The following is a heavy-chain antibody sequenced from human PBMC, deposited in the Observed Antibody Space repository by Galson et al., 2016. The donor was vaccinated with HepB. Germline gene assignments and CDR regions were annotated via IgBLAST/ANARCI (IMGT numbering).Heavy chain of an antibody. V-gene: IGHV3-53*01. J-gene: IGHJ4*02. CDR3: ARGGGDY. CDR2: IYDDGRA. CDR1: NFIVNDIF. Sequence: SLRLSCAASNFIVNDIFLSWVRQAPGEGLEWVSLIYDDGRAYYADSVQGRFTTSRDKSSNTLYLQMSNLRADDTAIYYCARGGGDYWGQGSLVSVST.